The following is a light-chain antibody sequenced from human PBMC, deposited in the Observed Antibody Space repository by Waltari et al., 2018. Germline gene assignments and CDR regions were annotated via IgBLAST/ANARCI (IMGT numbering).Light chain of an antibody. J-gene: IGLJ3*02. CDR2: VTSDGSH. Sequence: QLVLTQSPSASASLGASVKLTCTLNSGHSSNVVAWLQQQPEKGPRYLMKVTSDGSHSKGDGIPDRFSGSSSGAERYLTISSVQSEDEADYYCQTGGHGTWVFGGGTKLTVL. CDR3: QTGGHGTWV. V-gene: IGLV4-69*01. CDR1: SGHSSNV.